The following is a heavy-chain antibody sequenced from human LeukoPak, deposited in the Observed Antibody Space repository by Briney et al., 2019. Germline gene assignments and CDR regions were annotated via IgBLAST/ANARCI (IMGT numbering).Heavy chain of an antibody. D-gene: IGHD3-10*01. V-gene: IGHV3-9*01. J-gene: IGHJ4*02. CDR3: AKDMATYYYGSGSYEGGFDY. CDR2: ISWNSGSI. CDR1: GFTFDDYA. Sequence: GGSLRLSCAASGFTFDDYAMHWVRQAPGKGLEWVSGISWNSGSIGYADSVKGRFTISRDNAKNSLYLQMNSLRAEDTALYYCAKDMATYYYGSGSYEGGFDYWGQGTLVTVSS.